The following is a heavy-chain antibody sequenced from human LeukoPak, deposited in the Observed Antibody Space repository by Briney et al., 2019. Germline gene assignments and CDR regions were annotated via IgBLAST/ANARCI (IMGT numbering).Heavy chain of an antibody. V-gene: IGHV4-34*01. J-gene: IGHJ6*02. CDR2: INHSGST. CDR3: ARLTIPAASPLDV. CDR1: GGSFSGYY. D-gene: IGHD6-13*01. Sequence: SETLSLTCAVYGGSFSGYYWSWIRQPPGKGLEWIGEINHSGSTNYNPSLKSRITISVDTSKNQFSLKLTPVTAADTAVYYCARLTIPAASPLDVWGQGTTVTVS.